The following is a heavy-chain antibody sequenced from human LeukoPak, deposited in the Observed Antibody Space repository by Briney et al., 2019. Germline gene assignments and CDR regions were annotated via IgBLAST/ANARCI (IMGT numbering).Heavy chain of an antibody. CDR2: ISSSNSYI. CDR1: GFTFSDYS. J-gene: IGHJ4*02. Sequence: PGGSLRLSCAASGFTFSDYSMSWVRQAPGKGLEWVSSISSSNSYIYYADSVKGRFTISRDTPKNTLYLQMNSLRVEDTAVYYCASWPGGWYGEDSWGQGTLVTVSS. CDR3: ASWPGGWYGEDS. V-gene: IGHV3-21*04. D-gene: IGHD6-19*01.